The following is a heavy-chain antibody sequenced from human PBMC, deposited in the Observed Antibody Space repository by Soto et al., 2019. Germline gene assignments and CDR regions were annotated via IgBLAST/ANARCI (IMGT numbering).Heavy chain of an antibody. J-gene: IGHJ6*02. D-gene: IGHD3-16*01. CDR1: GYNFVNYD. V-gene: IGHV1-18*01. CDR2: ISPYTGNT. CDR3: VMVDNYVTPTPQDV. Sequence: QVQLVQSGDEVKKPRASVKVSCKTSGYNFVNYDIAWVRQAPGQGVEWMGWISPYTGNTHSATKVQGRLTMTTDTSTSTAYMDLGSLTSDDTAVYYCVMVDNYVTPTPQDVWGQGTTVTVSS.